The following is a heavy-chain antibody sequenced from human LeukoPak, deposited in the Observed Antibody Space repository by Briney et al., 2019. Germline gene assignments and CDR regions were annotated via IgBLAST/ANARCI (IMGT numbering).Heavy chain of an antibody. Sequence: GGSLRLSCTASGFSSSTYAMHWVRQAPGKGLEWVAVISYDGSNKYYADSVKGRFTISRDNSKNTLYLQMNSLRAEDTAVYYCAKIPPPFDYWGQGTLVTVSS. CDR3: AKIPPPFDY. J-gene: IGHJ4*02. V-gene: IGHV3-30*18. CDR2: ISYDGSNK. CDR1: GFSSSTYA.